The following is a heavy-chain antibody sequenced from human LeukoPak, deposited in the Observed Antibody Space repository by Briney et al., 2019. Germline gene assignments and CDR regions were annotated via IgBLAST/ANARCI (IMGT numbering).Heavy chain of an antibody. V-gene: IGHV4-59*12. Sequence: PSETLSLTCSVSGGSISTYYWSWIRQPPGKGLEWIGNVFHSGSTNYNPSLESRVTISVDTSKNHFSLRLSSVTAADTAVYYCARVGATVTTDWFDPWGQGTLVTVSS. CDR3: ARVGATVTTDWFDP. D-gene: IGHD4-17*01. J-gene: IGHJ5*02. CDR2: VFHSGST. CDR1: GGSISTYY.